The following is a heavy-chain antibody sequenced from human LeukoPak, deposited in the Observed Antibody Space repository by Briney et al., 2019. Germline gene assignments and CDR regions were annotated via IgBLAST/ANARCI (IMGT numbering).Heavy chain of an antibody. CDR3: ARDMTDWWFDP. CDR2: IYYSGST. V-gene: IGHV4-31*03. J-gene: IGHJ5*02. D-gene: IGHD3-9*01. CDR1: GGSISSGGYY. Sequence: SQTLSLTCTVSGGSISSGGYYWSWIRQHPGKGLEWIGYIYYSGSTHYNPSLKSRVTISVDTSKNQFSLKLSSVTAADTAVYYCARDMTDWWFDPWGQGTLVTVSS.